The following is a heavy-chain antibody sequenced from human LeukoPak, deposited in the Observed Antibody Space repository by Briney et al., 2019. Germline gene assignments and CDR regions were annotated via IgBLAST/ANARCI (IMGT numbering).Heavy chain of an antibody. J-gene: IGHJ3*02. CDR3: ARAPYYYDSLDAFDI. V-gene: IGHV3-66*01. Sequence: GGSLRLSCAASGFTVSSNYMSWVRQAPWKGLEWVSVIYSGGSTYYADSVKGRFTISRDNSKNTLYLQMNSLRAEDTAVYYCARAPYYYDSLDAFDIWGQGTVVTVSS. CDR1: GFTVSSNY. D-gene: IGHD3-22*01. CDR2: IYSGGST.